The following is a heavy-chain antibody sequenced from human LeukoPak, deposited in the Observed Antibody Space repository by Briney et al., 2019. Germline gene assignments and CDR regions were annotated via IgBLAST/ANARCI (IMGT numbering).Heavy chain of an antibody. Sequence: ASVKVSCKASGYTFTAYYMHWVRQAPGQGLEWMGWINPNSGGTNYAQKFQGRVTMIRDTSISTAYMELSRLRSDDTAVYYCARSYYDILTGVINWFDPWGQGTLVTVSS. CDR2: INPNSGGT. V-gene: IGHV1-2*02. CDR3: ARSYYDILTGVINWFDP. D-gene: IGHD3-9*01. J-gene: IGHJ5*02. CDR1: GYTFTAYY.